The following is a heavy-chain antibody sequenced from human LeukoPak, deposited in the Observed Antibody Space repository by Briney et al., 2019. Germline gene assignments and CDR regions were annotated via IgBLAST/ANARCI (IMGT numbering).Heavy chain of an antibody. Sequence: SETLSLTCTVSGGSISSGSYYWSWIRQPAGKGLEWIGRIYTSGSTNYNPSLKSRVTISVDTSKNQFSLKLSSVTAADTAVYYCASDGSTQFDYWGQGTLVTVSS. J-gene: IGHJ4*02. V-gene: IGHV4-61*02. CDR2: IYTSGST. CDR3: ASDGSTQFDY. D-gene: IGHD1-1*01. CDR1: GGSISSGSYY.